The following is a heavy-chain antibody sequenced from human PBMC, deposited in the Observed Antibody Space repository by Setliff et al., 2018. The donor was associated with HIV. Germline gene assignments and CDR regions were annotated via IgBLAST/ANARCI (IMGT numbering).Heavy chain of an antibody. CDR3: AVGPAELGPPLYYYMDV. V-gene: IGHV1-58*01. CDR1: RFTFTSAA. D-gene: IGHD7-27*01. CDR2: IVVGSGNT. Sequence: ASVKVSCKASRFTFTSAAVQWVRQARGQRPEWIGWIVVGSGNTKYAQRFQERVTITRDMSTRTAYMELSSLRSEDTAVYYCAVGPAELGPPLYYYMDVWGKGTTVTVSS. J-gene: IGHJ6*03.